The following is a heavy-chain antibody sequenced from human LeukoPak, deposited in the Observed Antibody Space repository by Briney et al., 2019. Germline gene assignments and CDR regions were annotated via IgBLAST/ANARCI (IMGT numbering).Heavy chain of an antibody. CDR1: GFTFSSYG. D-gene: IGHD2-8*01. Sequence: GGSLRLSCAASGFTFSSYGMHWVRQAPGKGLEWVAVISYDGSNKFYADSVKGRFTISRDNSKNTLYLQMNSLRAEDTAVYYCVRDIVLMVYRFDYWGQGTLVTVSS. CDR3: VRDIVLMVYRFDY. J-gene: IGHJ4*02. CDR2: ISYDGSNK. V-gene: IGHV3-30*03.